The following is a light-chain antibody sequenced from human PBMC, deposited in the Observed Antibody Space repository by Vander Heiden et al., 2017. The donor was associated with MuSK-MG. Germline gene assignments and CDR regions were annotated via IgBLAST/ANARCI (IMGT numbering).Light chain of an antibody. CDR1: SLRSYY. CDR2: GKN. CDR3: NSRDSSGNHWV. Sequence: SSELTQDPAVSEALGQTVRITCHGDSLRSYYASWYQQKPGQAPVLVIYGKNNRPSGIPDRFSGSSSGNTASLTITGAQAEDEADYYCNSRDSSGNHWVFGGGTKLTVL. J-gene: IGLJ3*02. V-gene: IGLV3-19*01.